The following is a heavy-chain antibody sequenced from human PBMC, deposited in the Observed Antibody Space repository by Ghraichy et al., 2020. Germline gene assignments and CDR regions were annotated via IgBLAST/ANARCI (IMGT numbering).Heavy chain of an antibody. CDR2: ISYDGSNK. J-gene: IGHJ4*02. CDR1: GFTFSSYG. D-gene: IGHD3-3*02. CDR3: AKEAFEYYFDY. Sequence: GGSLRLSCAASGFTFSSYGMHWVRQAPGKGLEWVAVISYDGSNKYYADSVKGRFTISRDNSKNTLYLQMNSLRAEDTAVYYCAKEAFEYYFDYWGQGTLVTVSS. V-gene: IGHV3-30*18.